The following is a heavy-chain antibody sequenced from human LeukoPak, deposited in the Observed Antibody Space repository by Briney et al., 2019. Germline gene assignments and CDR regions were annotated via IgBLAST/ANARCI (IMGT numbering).Heavy chain of an antibody. CDR1: GFTFSSYG. Sequence: GGSLRLSCAASGFTFSSYGMHWVRQAPGKGLEWVAFIRYDGSKKYYADSVKGRFTISRDNSKNSLYLQMNSLRAEDTAVYYCARPHCGGDCYSRFYYYYMDVWGKGTTVTVSS. CDR3: ARPHCGGDCYSRFYYYYMDV. J-gene: IGHJ6*03. V-gene: IGHV3-30*02. D-gene: IGHD2-21*02. CDR2: IRYDGSKK.